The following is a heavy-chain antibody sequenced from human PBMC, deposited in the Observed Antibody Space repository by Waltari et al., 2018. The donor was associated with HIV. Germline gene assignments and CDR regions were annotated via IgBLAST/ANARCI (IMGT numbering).Heavy chain of an antibody. CDR3: AKDRRITMIVVVITTGNDAFDI. D-gene: IGHD3-22*01. J-gene: IGHJ3*02. CDR1: GFTFSSYA. V-gene: IGHV3-23*01. Sequence: EVQLLESGGGLVQPGGSLRLSCAASGFTFSSYAMSWVRQAPGKGLEWVSAISGSGGSTYYADSVKGRFTISRDNSKNTLYLQMNSLRAEDTAVYYCAKDRRITMIVVVITTGNDAFDIWGQGTMVTVSS. CDR2: ISGSGGST.